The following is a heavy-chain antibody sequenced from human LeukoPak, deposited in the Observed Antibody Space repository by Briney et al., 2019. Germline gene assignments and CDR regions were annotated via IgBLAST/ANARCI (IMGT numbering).Heavy chain of an antibody. Sequence: GGSLRLSCAASGFMFRKFWMNWVRQAPGKGLEWVANIKQDGSEKYYVDSVKGRFTISRDNAKNSLYLQMNSLRAEDTAVYYCAREPLGGSYIPSFDYWGQGTLVTVSS. V-gene: IGHV3-7*01. J-gene: IGHJ4*02. CDR1: GFMFRKFW. CDR3: AREPLGGSYIPSFDY. D-gene: IGHD1-26*01. CDR2: IKQDGSEK.